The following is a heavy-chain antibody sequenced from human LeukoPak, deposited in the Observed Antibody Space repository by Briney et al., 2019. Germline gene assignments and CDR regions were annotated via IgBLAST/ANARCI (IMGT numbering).Heavy chain of an antibody. CDR1: GGSISNYY. J-gene: IGHJ5*02. Sequence: PSETLSLTCTLSGGSISNYYWSWIRQPPGKGLEWIGNIFYSGSTNYNPSLKSRVTISLDTSKNQFSLKLTSVSAADTAAYYCAREGGSYYHWFDPWGQGTLVTVSS. D-gene: IGHD1-26*01. V-gene: IGHV4-59*01. CDR2: IFYSGST. CDR3: AREGGSYYHWFDP.